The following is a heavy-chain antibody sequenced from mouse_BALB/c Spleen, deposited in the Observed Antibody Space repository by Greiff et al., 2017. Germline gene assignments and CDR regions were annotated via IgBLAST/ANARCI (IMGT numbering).Heavy chain of an antibody. D-gene: IGHD2-4*01. Sequence: EVQLVESGGDLVKPGGSLKLSCAASGFTFSSYGMSWVRQTPDKRLEWVATISSGGSYTYYPDSVKGRFTISRDNAKNTLYLQMSSLKSEDTAMYYCARQGDYVLDYWGQGTTLTVSS. J-gene: IGHJ2*01. CDR2: ISSGGSYT. CDR1: GFTFSSYG. V-gene: IGHV5-6*01. CDR3: ARQGDYVLDY.